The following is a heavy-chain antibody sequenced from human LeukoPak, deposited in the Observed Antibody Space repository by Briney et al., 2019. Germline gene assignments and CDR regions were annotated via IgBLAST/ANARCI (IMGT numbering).Heavy chain of an antibody. D-gene: IGHD6-6*01. J-gene: IGHJ6*03. CDR1: GYTFTSYY. CDR2: INPSGGST. Sequence: ASVKVSCKASGYTFTSYYMHWVRQAPGQGLEWMGIINPSGGSTSYAQKFQGRVTMTRDTSTSTVYMELRSLRSDDTAVYYCANSSFQDYYYMDVWGKGTTVTASS. CDR3: ANSSFQDYYYMDV. V-gene: IGHV1-46*01.